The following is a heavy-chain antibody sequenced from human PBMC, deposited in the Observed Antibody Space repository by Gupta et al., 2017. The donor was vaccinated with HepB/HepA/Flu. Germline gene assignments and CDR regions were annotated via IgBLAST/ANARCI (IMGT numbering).Heavy chain of an antibody. V-gene: IGHV4-34*01. Sequence: QVQLQQWGAGLLKTSETLSLTCAVYGGSFSGYYWSWIRQPPGKGLEWIGEINQRGSTNYNPSIKSRVTISVETSKNRFSLKMSSVTAADTAVDYGARGEYLQGWGHGSMVPVYS. J-gene: IGHJ4*01. CDR2: INQRGST. D-gene: IGHD2-2*01. CDR3: ARGEYLQG. CDR1: GGSFSGYY.